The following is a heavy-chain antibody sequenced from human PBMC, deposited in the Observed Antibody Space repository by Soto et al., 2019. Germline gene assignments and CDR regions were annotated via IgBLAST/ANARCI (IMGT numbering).Heavy chain of an antibody. J-gene: IGHJ4*02. CDR2: IYYTGTT. V-gene: IGHV4-59*01. CDR3: ARGGNRYSNTASGVGGFDF. CDR1: GVSISSSY. Sequence: SETLSLTCTVSGVSISSSYWSWIRQSPGTGLEWIGYIYYTGTTNYNPSLKRRVTISLDTAKNQFSLNVNSLSTADTAVYFCARGGNRYSNTASGVGGFDFWGQGTLVTVSS. D-gene: IGHD5-12*01.